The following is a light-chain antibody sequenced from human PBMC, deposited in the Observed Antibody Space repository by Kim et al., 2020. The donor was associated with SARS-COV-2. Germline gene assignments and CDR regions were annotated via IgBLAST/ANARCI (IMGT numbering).Light chain of an antibody. J-gene: IGLJ2*01. Sequence: QRVTISCTGSSSNIGAGFDVHWYQQLPGTAPKLLIYANINRPSGVPDRFSGSKSGTSASLAITGLQAEDEADYYCQSYDRSLPVIFGGGTQLTVL. CDR2: ANI. CDR3: QSYDRSLPVI. V-gene: IGLV1-40*01. CDR1: SSNIGAGFD.